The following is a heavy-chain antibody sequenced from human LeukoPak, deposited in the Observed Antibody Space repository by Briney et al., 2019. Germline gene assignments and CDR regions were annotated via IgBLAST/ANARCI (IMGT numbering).Heavy chain of an antibody. D-gene: IGHD2-8*01. CDR1: VFTFSSYT. CDR3: AKSPAPKYEARYFDL. CDR2: ISGSGGST. Sequence: GGYLRLSCTASVFTFSSYTMSWVRQAPWKGLEWVSAISGSGGSTYYADSVKGRFTISRDNSKNTLYLQMNSLRAEDTAVYYCAKSPAPKYEARYFDLWGRGTLVTVSS. V-gene: IGHV3-23*01. J-gene: IGHJ2*01.